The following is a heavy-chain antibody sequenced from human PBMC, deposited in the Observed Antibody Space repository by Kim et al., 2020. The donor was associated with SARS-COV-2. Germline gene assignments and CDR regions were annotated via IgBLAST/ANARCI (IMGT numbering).Heavy chain of an antibody. D-gene: IGHD3-3*01. V-gene: IGHV4-31*02. CDR3: ARLEGTLGFSHYYFDY. J-gene: IGHJ4*02. Sequence: SLTRRVTISVDTPKNQFSLKLSSVTAADTAVYYCARLEGTLGFSHYYFDYWGQGTLVTVSS.